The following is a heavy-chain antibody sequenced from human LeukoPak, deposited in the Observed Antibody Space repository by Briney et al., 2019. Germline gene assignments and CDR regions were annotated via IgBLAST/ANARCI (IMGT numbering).Heavy chain of an antibody. CDR1: GGSFSGYY. CDR3: ARHCWTSYYYMDV. Sequence: SETLSLTCAVYGGSFSGYYWSWIRQPPGKGLEWIGSIYYDGNTYYNPSLKSRVTISVDTSKNQFSLKLSSVTAADTAVYYCARHCWTSYYYMDVWGKGTTITVSS. J-gene: IGHJ6*03. CDR2: IYYDGNT. V-gene: IGHV4-34*01. D-gene: IGHD2-21*01.